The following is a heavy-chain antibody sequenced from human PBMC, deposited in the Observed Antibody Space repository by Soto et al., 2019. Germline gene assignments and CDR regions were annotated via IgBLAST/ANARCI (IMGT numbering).Heavy chain of an antibody. J-gene: IGHJ6*02. V-gene: IGHV1-69*13. CDR3: ARGLLWFGELFYYGMDV. CDR2: IIPIFGTA. CDR1: GGTFSSYA. Sequence: ASVKVSCKASGGTFSSYAISWVRQAPGQGLEWMGGIIPIFGTANYAQKFQGRVTITADESTSTAYMELSSLRSEDTAVYYCARGLLWFGELFYYGMDVWGQGTTVTVSS. D-gene: IGHD3-10*01.